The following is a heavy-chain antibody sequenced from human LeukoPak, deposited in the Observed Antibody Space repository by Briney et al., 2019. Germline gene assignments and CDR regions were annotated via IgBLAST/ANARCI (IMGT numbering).Heavy chain of an antibody. CDR1: GFTFSNYW. CDR3: ARGGRSRFAD. V-gene: IGHV3-7*01. Sequence: GGSLRLSCAAAGFTFSNYWMRWVRQAPGKGLEWVANIKEDGSEKNYVDSVKGRFTFSRDNAKNSLCLQMNSLRGEDTAIYYCARGGRSRFADWGQGTLVTVSS. CDR2: IKEDGSEK. J-gene: IGHJ4*02. D-gene: IGHD1-26*01.